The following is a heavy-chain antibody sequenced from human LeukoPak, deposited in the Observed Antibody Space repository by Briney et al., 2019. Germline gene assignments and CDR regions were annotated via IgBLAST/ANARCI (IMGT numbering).Heavy chain of an antibody. CDR3: ARAGPDHYYYGMDV. CDR2: IYYSGST. Sequence: PSETLSLTRTVSRGSISSSSYYWGGIPRPPGKGLEWIGSIYYSGSTYYNPSLKSRVTISVDTSKNQFSLKLSSVTAADTAVYYCARAGPDHYYYGMDVWGQGTTVTVSS. CDR1: RGSISSSSYY. J-gene: IGHJ6*02. D-gene: IGHD1-14*01. V-gene: IGHV4-39*07.